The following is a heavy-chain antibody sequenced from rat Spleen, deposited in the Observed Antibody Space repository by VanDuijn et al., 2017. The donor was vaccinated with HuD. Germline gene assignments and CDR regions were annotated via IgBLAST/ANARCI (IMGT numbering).Heavy chain of an antibody. CDR1: GFTFSNSY. D-gene: IGHD1-4*01. J-gene: IGHJ3*01. CDR2: LNTGGGIT. V-gene: IGHV5-25*01. CDR3: ARVGTRVSRFAY. Sequence: EVQLVESGGGLVQPGRSLKLSCATSGFTFSNSYMAWVRQAPTTGLEWVAYLNTGGGITYYRDSVKGRFTISGDNARSTLYLQMDGLRSEDTATYYCARVGTRVSRFAYWGQGTLVTVSS.